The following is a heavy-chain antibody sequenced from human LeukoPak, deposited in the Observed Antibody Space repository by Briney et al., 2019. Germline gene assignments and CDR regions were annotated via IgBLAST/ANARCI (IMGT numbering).Heavy chain of an antibody. CDR3: ASSDYYDSSGYYADAFDI. CDR1: KFTFSSYW. CDR2: IKQDGSVQ. D-gene: IGHD3-22*01. Sequence: GGSLRLSCAASKFTFSSYWMSWVRQAPGKGLEWVANIKQDGSVQFNMDSLKGRFSVSRDNAKNSLYLQMNGLRVEDTAVYYCASSDYYDSSGYYADAFDIWGQGTMVTVSS. V-gene: IGHV3-7*01. J-gene: IGHJ3*02.